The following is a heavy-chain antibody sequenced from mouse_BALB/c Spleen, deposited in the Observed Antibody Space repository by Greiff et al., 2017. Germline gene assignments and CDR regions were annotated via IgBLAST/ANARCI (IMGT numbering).Heavy chain of an antibody. CDR3: ARGRITRAMDY. J-gene: IGHJ4*01. V-gene: IGHV1-7*01. CDR2: INPSTGYT. Sequence: VQLQQSGAELAKPGASVKMSCKASGYTFTSYWMHWVKQRPGQGLEWIGYINPSTGYTEYNQKFKDKATLTADKSSSTAYMQLSSLTSEDSAVYYCARGRITRAMDYWGQGTSVTVSS. CDR1: GYTFTSYW. D-gene: IGHD1-1*01.